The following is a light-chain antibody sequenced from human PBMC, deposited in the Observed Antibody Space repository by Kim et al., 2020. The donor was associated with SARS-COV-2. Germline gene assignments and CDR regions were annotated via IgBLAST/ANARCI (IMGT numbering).Light chain of an antibody. Sequence: SYELTQPPSVSVVPGQTARLTCGGNNIGRDSVHWYQKKPGQAPVLVIHYDTDRPSGIPDRFSGSNSGNTATLTISRVEPGDEADYYCQVWHRSSDYWVFGGGTQLNVL. J-gene: IGLJ3*02. CDR2: YDT. V-gene: IGLV3-21*04. CDR1: NIGRDS. CDR3: QVWHRSSDYWV.